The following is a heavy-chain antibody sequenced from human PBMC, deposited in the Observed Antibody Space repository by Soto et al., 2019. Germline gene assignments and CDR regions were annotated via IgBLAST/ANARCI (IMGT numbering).Heavy chain of an antibody. CDR3: ARGSGYYGSGATSGWFDP. Sequence: PSETLSLTCAVYGGSFSGYYWSWIRQPPGKGLEWIGEINHSGSTNYNPSLKSRVTISVDTSKNQFSLKLSSVTAADTAVYYCARGSGYYGSGATSGWFDPWGQGTPVTVSS. V-gene: IGHV4-34*01. CDR2: INHSGST. J-gene: IGHJ5*02. CDR1: GGSFSGYY. D-gene: IGHD3-10*01.